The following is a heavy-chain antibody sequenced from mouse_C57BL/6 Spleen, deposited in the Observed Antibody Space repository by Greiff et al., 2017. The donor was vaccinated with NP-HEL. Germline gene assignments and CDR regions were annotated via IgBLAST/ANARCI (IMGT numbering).Heavy chain of an antibody. Sequence: EVQLQQSGPELVKPGASVKISCKASGYSFTGYYMNWVKQSPEKSLEWIGEINPGTGGTTYNQKFKAKATLTVDKSSSTAYMQLKSLTSEDSAVYYCASDTGDALDYWGQGTSVTVSS. CDR3: ASDTGDALDY. CDR2: INPGTGGT. D-gene: IGHD4-1*01. V-gene: IGHV1-42*01. J-gene: IGHJ4*01. CDR1: GYSFTGYY.